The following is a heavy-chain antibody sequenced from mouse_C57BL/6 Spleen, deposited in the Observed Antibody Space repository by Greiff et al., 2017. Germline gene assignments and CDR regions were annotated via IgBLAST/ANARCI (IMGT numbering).Heavy chain of an antibody. Sequence: VQVVESGAELVRPGTSVKVSCKASGYAFTNYLIEWVKQRPGQGLEWIGVINPGSGGTNYNEKFKGKATLTADKSSSTAYMQLSSLTSEDSAVYFCASSGLGYGSWFAYWGKGTLVTVSA. V-gene: IGHV1-54*01. CDR1: GYAFTNYL. CDR2: INPGSGGT. CDR3: ASSGLGYGSWFAY. D-gene: IGHD1-2*01. J-gene: IGHJ3*01.